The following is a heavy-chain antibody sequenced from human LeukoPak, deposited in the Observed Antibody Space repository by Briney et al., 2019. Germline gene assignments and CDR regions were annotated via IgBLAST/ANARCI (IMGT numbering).Heavy chain of an antibody. CDR1: GFTFSSYG. CDR2: IPYDGSNK. D-gene: IGHD5/OR15-5a*01. V-gene: IGHV3-30*18. CDR3: AKDRGSTIITQDFDY. Sequence: GGSLRLSCAASGFTFSSYGMHWVRQAPGKGLEWVAVIPYDGSNKYYAGSVKGRFTISRDNSKNTLYLQMNSLRAEDTALYYCAKDRGSTIITQDFDYWGQGTLVTVSS. J-gene: IGHJ4*02.